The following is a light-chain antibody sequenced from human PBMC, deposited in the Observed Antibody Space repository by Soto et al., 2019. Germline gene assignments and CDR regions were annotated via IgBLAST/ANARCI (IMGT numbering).Light chain of an antibody. Sequence: EIVLTQSPGTLSLSPGERATLSCRASQTLSTNSLAWYQQRLGQTPRILIYAASTRDTDIPDRFNGSVSGTDFALTISRLEPEDFAMYYCQQYDASPLTFGPGTKVDV. CDR2: AAS. J-gene: IGKJ3*01. CDR3: QQYDASPLT. V-gene: IGKV3-20*01. CDR1: QTLSTNS.